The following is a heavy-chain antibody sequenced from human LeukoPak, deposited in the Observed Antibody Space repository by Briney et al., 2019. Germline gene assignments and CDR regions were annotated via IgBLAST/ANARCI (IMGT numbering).Heavy chain of an antibody. CDR3: ARRARSGSYYYYYYYYMDV. CDR2: INHSGST. J-gene: IGHJ6*03. V-gene: IGHV4-34*01. D-gene: IGHD3-10*01. CDR1: GVSFSGYY. Sequence: SETLSLTCAVYGVSFSGYYWSWVRQPPGKGLEWSGEINHSGSTNYNPSLKSRVTISVGTYKNQFSLKLSYVAAGDTAVYYLARRARSGSYYYYYYYYMDVWGKGTTVTISS.